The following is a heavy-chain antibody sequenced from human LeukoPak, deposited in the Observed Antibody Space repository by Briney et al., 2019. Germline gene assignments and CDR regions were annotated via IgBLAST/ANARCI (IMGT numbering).Heavy chain of an antibody. J-gene: IGHJ4*02. Sequence: ASVKVSCKASGYTFTSYYMHWVRQAPGQGLEWLGWMSPNSGNTGYAQNFQGRVTMTRSTALSTAYMELSSLKSDDTAVYYCTRGPPNWGYDFWGQGTLVTVSS. CDR2: MSPNSGNT. CDR3: TRGPPNWGYDF. V-gene: IGHV1-8*02. CDR1: GYTFTSYY. D-gene: IGHD3/OR15-3a*01.